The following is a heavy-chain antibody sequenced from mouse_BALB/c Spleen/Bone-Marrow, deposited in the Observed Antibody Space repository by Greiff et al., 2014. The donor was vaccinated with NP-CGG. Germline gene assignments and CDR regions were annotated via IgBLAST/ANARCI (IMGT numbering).Heavy chain of an antibody. D-gene: IGHD1-1*01. J-gene: IGHJ2*03. CDR2: IYPGNSGT. Sequence: VQLQQSGTVLARPGASVKMSCKASGYSFTSYWMYWIKQRPGQGLEWIGAIYPGNSGTSYNQNFKSKAKLTAVTSASTAYMELSSLTNEDSAVYYCTRSITTAVEFDYWGQGTSLTVSS. V-gene: IGHV1-5*01. CDR1: GYSFTSYW. CDR3: TRSITTAVEFDY.